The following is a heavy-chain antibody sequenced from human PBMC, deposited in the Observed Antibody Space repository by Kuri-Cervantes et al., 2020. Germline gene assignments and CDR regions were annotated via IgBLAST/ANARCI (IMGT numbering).Heavy chain of an antibody. CDR1: GGTFSSYA. V-gene: IGHV1-69*05. Sequence: SVKVSCKASGGTFSSYAISWVRQAPGQGLEWMGGIIPIFGTANYAQKFQGRVTITTDESTSTAYMELSSLRSEDTAVYYCGRDPQQLAGVDYWGQGTLVTVSS. CDR2: IIPIFGTA. J-gene: IGHJ4*02. D-gene: IGHD6-13*01. CDR3: GRDPQQLAGVDY.